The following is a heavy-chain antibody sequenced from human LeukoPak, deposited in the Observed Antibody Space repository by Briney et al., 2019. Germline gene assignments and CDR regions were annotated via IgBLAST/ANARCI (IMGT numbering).Heavy chain of an antibody. V-gene: IGHV4-34*01. CDR3: ARGPTRTTNTPNHQTFDY. J-gene: IGHJ4*02. D-gene: IGHD1-7*01. Sequence: PSETLSLTCAVYGGSFSGYYWSWIRQPPGKGLEWIGEINHSGSTNYNPSLKSRVTISVDTSKNQFSLKLSSVTAADTAVYYCARGPTRTTNTPNHQTFDYWGQGTLVTVSS. CDR2: INHSGST. CDR1: GGSFSGYY.